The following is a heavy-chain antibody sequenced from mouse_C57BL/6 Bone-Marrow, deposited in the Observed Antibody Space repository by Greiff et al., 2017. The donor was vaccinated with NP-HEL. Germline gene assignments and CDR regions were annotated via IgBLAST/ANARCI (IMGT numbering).Heavy chain of an antibody. J-gene: IGHJ2*01. CDR2: LDPENGDT. Sequence: VQLQQSGAELVRPGASVKLSCTASGFNITDDYMHWVKQRPEQGLEWIGWLDPENGDTEYASKFQGKATITADTSSNTAYLQLSSLTSEDTAVYYCTLYYSNYDFDYWGQGTTLTVSS. V-gene: IGHV14-4*01. D-gene: IGHD2-5*01. CDR3: TLYYSNYDFDY. CDR1: GFNITDDY.